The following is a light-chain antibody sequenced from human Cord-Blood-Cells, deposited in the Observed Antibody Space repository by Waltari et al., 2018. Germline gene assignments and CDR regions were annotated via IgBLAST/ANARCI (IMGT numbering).Light chain of an antibody. J-gene: IGLJ3*02. Sequence: QSALTQPASVPGSPGPSITISCTGTSSDVGRYNLVSWYQQHPGKAPKLMIYEGSKRPSGVSNRFSGSKSGNTASLTISGLQAEDEADYYCCSYAGVFGGGTKLTVL. CDR3: CSYAGV. V-gene: IGLV2-23*01. CDR1: SSDVGRYNL. CDR2: EGS.